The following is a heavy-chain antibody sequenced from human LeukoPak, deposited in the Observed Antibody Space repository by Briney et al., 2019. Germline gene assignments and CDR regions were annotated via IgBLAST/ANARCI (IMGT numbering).Heavy chain of an antibody. CDR1: GDSVSSDSAA. CDR3: ARDPIGGSTIFDS. V-gene: IGHV6-1*01. J-gene: IGHJ4*02. CDR2: TYFRSKWCY. Sequence: SQTLSLTCAISGDSVSSDSAAWNWIRQSPSRGLEWLARTYFRSKWCYDYALAVKGRITINPYTSKNQFSLQLNSVTPEDTAVYFCARDPIGGSTIFDSWGQGTLVTVSS. D-gene: IGHD1-26*01.